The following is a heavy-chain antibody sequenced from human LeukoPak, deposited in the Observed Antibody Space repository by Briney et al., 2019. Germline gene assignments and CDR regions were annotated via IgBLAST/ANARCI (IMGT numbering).Heavy chain of an antibody. V-gene: IGHV3-30*04. CDR2: ISYDGSNK. D-gene: IGHD6-19*01. CDR1: GFTFSSYA. Sequence: GGSLRLSCAASGFTFSSYAMHWVRQAPGKGLEWVAVISYDGSNKYCADSVKGRFTISRDNSKNTLYLQMNSLRAEDTAVYYCARDLAEGHYMDVWGKGTTVTVSS. J-gene: IGHJ6*03. CDR3: ARDLAEGHYMDV.